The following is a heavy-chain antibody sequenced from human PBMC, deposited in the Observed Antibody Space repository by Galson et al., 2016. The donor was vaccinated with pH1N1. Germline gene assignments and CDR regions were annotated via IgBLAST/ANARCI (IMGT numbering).Heavy chain of an antibody. D-gene: IGHD5-24*01. J-gene: IGHJ1*01. V-gene: IGHV3-9*01. CDR3: AKLDGYNWGYFQH. Sequence: SLRLSCAASGFTFDDYAMHWVRQAPGKGLEWVSGISWNSGSIGYADSVKGRFTISRANAKNSLYLQMNSLRAEDTALYYCAKLDGYNWGYFQHWGQGTLVTVSS. CDR1: GFTFDDYA. CDR2: ISWNSGSI.